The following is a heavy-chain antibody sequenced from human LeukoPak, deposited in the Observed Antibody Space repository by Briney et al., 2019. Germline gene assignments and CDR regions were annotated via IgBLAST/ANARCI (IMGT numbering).Heavy chain of an antibody. V-gene: IGHV1-69*02. CDR2: IIPILGIA. J-gene: IGHJ4*02. D-gene: IGHD6-13*01. Sequence: SVKVSCKASGGTFSSYTISWVRQAPGQGLEWMGRIIPILGIANYAQKFQGRVTITADKSTSTAYMELSSLRSEDTAVYYCSCIAAAGTVDYWGREPWSPSPQ. CDR3: SCIAAAGTVDY. CDR1: GGTFSSYT.